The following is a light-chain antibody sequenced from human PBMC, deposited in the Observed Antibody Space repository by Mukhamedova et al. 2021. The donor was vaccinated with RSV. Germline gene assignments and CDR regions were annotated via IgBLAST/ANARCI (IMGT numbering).Light chain of an antibody. Sequence: WYQRRVHGKSPTLLIHSAAILQTGVPSRFSGSASGTEFTLTISSLQPEEVAIYYCQRYNSVSPTFGPGTKVDL. V-gene: IGKV1-27*01. CDR2: SAA. CDR3: QRYNSVSPT. J-gene: IGKJ3*01.